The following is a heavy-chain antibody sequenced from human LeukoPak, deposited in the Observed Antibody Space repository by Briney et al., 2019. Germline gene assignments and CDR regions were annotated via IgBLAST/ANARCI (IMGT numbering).Heavy chain of an antibody. V-gene: IGHV1-18*01. CDR2: ISGYNGHT. CDR3: ARGVMVAGLNHFDY. Sequence: GASVKVSCKASGYTFTSYGISWVRQAPGQGLEWMGWISGYNGHTNYAQKLQGRVTMTTDTSTSTAYMELRSLRSDDTAVYYCARGVMVAGLNHFDYLGQGTLVTVSS. CDR1: GYTFTSYG. D-gene: IGHD6-19*01. J-gene: IGHJ4*02.